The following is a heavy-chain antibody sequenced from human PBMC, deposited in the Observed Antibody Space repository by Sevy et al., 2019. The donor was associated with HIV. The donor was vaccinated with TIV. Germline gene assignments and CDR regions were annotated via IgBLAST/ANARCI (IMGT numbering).Heavy chain of an antibody. D-gene: IGHD3-22*01. CDR1: GFTVSGNY. J-gene: IGHJ6*02. V-gene: IGHV3-66*01. Sequence: GGSLRLSCEASGFTVSGNYMAWVRLAPGKGLEWVSLIDSGGSTYYADSVKGRLTISRDNAKNTLYLQMNHLRAEDTAVYFCARDRYYDASGYYYYYYGMDVWGQGTTVTVSS. CDR3: ARDRYYDASGYYYYYYGMDV. CDR2: IDSGGST.